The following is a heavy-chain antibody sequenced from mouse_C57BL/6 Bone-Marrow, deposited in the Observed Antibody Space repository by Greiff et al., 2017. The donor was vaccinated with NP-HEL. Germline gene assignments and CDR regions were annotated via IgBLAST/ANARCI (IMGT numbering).Heavy chain of an antibody. D-gene: IGHD2-4*01. Sequence: EVQLQQSGPVLVKPGASVKMSCKASGYTFTDYYMNWVKQSHGKSLEWIGVINPYNGGTSYNQKFKGKATLTVDKSSSTAYMELNSLTSEDSAVYYCARGDDYDGSRWFAYWGQGTLVTVSA. V-gene: IGHV1-19*01. J-gene: IGHJ3*01. CDR1: GYTFTDYY. CDR3: ARGDDYDGSRWFAY. CDR2: INPYNGGT.